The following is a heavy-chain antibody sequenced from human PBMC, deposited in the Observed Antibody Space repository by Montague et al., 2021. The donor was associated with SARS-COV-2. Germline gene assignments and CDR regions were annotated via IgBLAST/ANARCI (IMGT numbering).Heavy chain of an antibody. D-gene: IGHD4-11*01. CDR1: GGSISSGGYC. CDR2: IYYSGST. V-gene: IGHV4-31*03. J-gene: IGHJ5*02. CDR3: ARVNTVRVYWFDP. Sequence: TLSLTCTVSGGSISSGGYCWSWIRQHPGKGLEWIGYIYYSGSTYYDPSLKSRVTISVDTSKNQFSLKLSSVTAADTAVYYCARVNTVRVYWFDPWGQGTLVTVSS.